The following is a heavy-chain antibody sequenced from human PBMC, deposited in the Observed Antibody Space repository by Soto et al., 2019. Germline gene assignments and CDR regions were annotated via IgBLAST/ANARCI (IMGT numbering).Heavy chain of an antibody. Sequence: QITLKESGPTLVKPTQTLTLTCTFSGFSLSTSGVGVGWIRQPPGKALEWLALIYWDDDKRYSPSLKSRLTITKDTSKNQVVLTMTNMDPVDTATYYCAHRRTGGYCSGGSCYQWGAFDIWGQGTMVTVSS. CDR1: GFSLSTSGVG. D-gene: IGHD2-15*01. J-gene: IGHJ3*02. V-gene: IGHV2-5*02. CDR2: IYWDDDK. CDR3: AHRRTGGYCSGGSCYQWGAFDI.